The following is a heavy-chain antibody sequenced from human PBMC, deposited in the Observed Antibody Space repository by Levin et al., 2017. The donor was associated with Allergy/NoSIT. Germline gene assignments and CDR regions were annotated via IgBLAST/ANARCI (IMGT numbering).Heavy chain of an antibody. D-gene: IGHD3-3*01. CDR3: AKGRQRITIFGVVIIDYYYYGMDV. Sequence: ESLKISCAASGFTFSSYAMSWVRQAPGKGLEWVSAISGSGGSTYYADSVKGRFTISRDNSKNTLYLQMNSLRAEDTAVYYCAKGRQRITIFGVVIIDYYYYGMDVWGQGTTVTVSS. CDR1: GFTFSSYA. V-gene: IGHV3-23*01. J-gene: IGHJ6*02. CDR2: ISGSGGST.